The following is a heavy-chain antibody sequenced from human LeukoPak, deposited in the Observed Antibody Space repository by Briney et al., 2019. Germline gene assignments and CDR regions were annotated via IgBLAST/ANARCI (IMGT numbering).Heavy chain of an antibody. CDR1: GYTFTSYG. D-gene: IGHD2-15*01. J-gene: IGHJ4*02. V-gene: IGHV1-2*02. CDR2: INPNSGGT. CDR3: ARDRVVVAATRGREFDY. Sequence: GASVKVSCKASGYTFTSYGISWVRQAPGQGLEWMGWINPNSGGTNYAQKFQGRVTMTRDTSISTAYMELSRLRSDDTAVYYCARDRVVVAATRGREFDYWGQGTLVTVSS.